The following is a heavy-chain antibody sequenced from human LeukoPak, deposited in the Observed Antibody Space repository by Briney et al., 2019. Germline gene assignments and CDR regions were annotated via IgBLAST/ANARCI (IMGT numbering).Heavy chain of an antibody. Sequence: KSSETLSLTCTVSGGSISSSSYYWGWIRQPPGKGLEWIGSIYYSGSTYNNPSLKSRVTISVDTSKNQFSLKLSSVTAADTAVYYCARVNPYYDFWSGYGYYYYYYYMDVWGKGTTVTVSS. CDR1: GGSISSSSYY. CDR3: ARVNPYYDFWSGYGYYYYYYYMDV. J-gene: IGHJ6*03. D-gene: IGHD3-3*01. V-gene: IGHV4-39*07. CDR2: IYYSGST.